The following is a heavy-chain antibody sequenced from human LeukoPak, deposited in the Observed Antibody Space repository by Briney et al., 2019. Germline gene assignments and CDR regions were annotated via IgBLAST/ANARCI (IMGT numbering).Heavy chain of an antibody. Sequence: SETLSLTCTVSGGSISSSTYYWGWIRQPPGKGLEWIGTIYYRGSTYYNPSLKSRVTISVDTSKNQFSLKLTSVTAADTAVYYCARQVGQWLAPGYFDYWGQGTLVTVSS. D-gene: IGHD6-19*01. CDR3: ARQVGQWLAPGYFDY. CDR1: GGSISSSTYY. J-gene: IGHJ4*02. V-gene: IGHV4-39*01. CDR2: IYYRGST.